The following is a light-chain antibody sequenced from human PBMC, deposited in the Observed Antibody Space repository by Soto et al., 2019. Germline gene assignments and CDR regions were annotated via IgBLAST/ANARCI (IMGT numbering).Light chain of an antibody. CDR3: QVWDSSSAHQV. V-gene: IGLV3-21*04. CDR2: FDT. J-gene: IGLJ3*02. Sequence: SYELTQSPSVSAAPGETARITCGGHNIGSKAVFWYQQKPGQAPVLVIYFDTDRPSGIPERFSGSNSGNTATLTISRVEAGDEADYCGQVWDSSSAHQVFGGGAKLTVL. CDR1: NIGSKA.